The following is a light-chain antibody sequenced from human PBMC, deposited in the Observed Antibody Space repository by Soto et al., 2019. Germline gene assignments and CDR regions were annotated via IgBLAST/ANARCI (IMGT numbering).Light chain of an antibody. Sequence: DIQMTQSPSTLSASVGDTVTITCRASQSISNWLAWYQQKPGQAPKLLLHKASTLESGVPARFSGSGSGTEFPLTISSLQPDDFATLYCQQYDRFPYTFGQGTKLEIK. V-gene: IGKV1-5*03. CDR2: KAS. J-gene: IGKJ2*01. CDR1: QSISNW. CDR3: QQYDRFPYT.